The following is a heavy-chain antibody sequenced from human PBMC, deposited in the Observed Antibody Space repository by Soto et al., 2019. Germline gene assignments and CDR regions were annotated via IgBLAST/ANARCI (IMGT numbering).Heavy chain of an antibody. CDR1: GGSISSGGYY. D-gene: IGHD6-13*01. J-gene: IGHJ4*02. CDR2: IYYSGST. V-gene: IGHV4-31*03. CDR3: ARWDSSSWYGGSFDY. Sequence: TLSLTCTVSGGSISSGGYYWSWIRQHPGKGLEWIGYIYYSGSTYYNPSLKSRVTISVDTSKNQFSLKLSSVTAADTAVYYCARWDSSSWYGGSFDYWGQGTLVTVSS.